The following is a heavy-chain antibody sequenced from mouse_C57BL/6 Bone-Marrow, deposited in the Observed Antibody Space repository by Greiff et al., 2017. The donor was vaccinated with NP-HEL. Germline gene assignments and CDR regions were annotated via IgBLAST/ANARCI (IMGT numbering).Heavy chain of an antibody. V-gene: IGHV1-7*01. D-gene: IGHD4-1*01. CDR3: ARFSLGQYYFDY. CDR2: INPSSGYT. CDR1: GYTFTSYW. J-gene: IGHJ2*01. Sequence: QVQLQQSGAELAKPGASVKLSCKASGYTFTSYWMHWVKQRPGQGLEWIGYINPSSGYTTYNQKFKDKATLTADKSYSTAYMQLSSLTYEDSAVYYCARFSLGQYYFDYWGQGTTLTVSS.